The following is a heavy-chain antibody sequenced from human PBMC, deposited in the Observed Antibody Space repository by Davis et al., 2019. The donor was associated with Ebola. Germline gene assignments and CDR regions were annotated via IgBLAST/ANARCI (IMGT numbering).Heavy chain of an antibody. V-gene: IGHV3-23*01. CDR1: GFTFSSYA. J-gene: IGHJ5*01. D-gene: IGHD6-19*01. CDR3: AKARQWLVDS. Sequence: GESLKISCAASGFTFSSYAMNWVRQAPGKGLEWVSAISGSGNSTYYADSVKGRFTISRDNSKNTLYLQMNSLRAEDTALYYCAKARQWLVDSWGQGTLVTVSS. CDR2: ISGSGNST.